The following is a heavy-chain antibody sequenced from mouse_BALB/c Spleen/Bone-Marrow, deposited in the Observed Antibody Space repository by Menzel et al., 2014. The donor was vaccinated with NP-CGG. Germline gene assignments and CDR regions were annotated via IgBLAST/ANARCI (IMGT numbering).Heavy chain of an antibody. J-gene: IGHJ3*01. CDR2: ISDGGSYT. Sequence: DVMLVESGGGLVKPGGSLKLSCAASGFTFSDYYMYWVRQTPEKRLEWVATISDGGSYTYYPDSVKGRFTISRDNAKNNLYLQMSSLKSEGTAMYYCARRWFAYWGQGTLVTVSP. CDR1: GFTFSDYY. CDR3: ARRWFAY. V-gene: IGHV5-4*02.